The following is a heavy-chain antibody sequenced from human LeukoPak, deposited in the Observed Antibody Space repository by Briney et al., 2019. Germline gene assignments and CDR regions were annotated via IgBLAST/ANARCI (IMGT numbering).Heavy chain of an antibody. CDR3: ARLESSGYYVY. V-gene: IGHV5-10-1*01. Sequence: AGESLKISCKGSGYSFTSYWISWVRQMPGKGLEWMGRIDPRDSYTKYSPSFQGHVSISAGKSISTAYLQWSSLKASDTATYYCARLESSGYYVYWGQGTLVTVSS. D-gene: IGHD3-22*01. CDR1: GYSFTSYW. CDR2: IDPRDSYT. J-gene: IGHJ4*02.